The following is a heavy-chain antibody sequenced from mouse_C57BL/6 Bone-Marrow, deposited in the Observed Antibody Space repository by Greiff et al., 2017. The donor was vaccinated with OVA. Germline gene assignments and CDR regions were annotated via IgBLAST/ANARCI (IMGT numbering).Heavy chain of an antibody. Sequence: VQLQQSVAELVRPGASVKLSCTASGFNIKNTYMHWVKQRPEQGLEWIGRIDPANGNTKYAPKFQGKATITADTSSNTAHLQLSSLTSEDTAIYYCGYGSSYDWYFDVWGTGTTVTVSS. V-gene: IGHV14-3*01. D-gene: IGHD1-1*01. CDR2: IDPANGNT. CDR1: GFNIKNTY. CDR3: GYGSSYDWYFDV. J-gene: IGHJ1*03.